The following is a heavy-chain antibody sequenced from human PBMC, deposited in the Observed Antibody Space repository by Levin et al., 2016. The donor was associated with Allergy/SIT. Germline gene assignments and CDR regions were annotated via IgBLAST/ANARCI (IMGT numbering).Heavy chain of an antibody. Sequence: SETLSLTCAVYGGSFSGYYWSWIRQPPGKGLEWIGEINHSGSTNYNPSLKSRVTISVDKSKNQFSLKLSSVTAADTAVHYCARLPVAGKEAYYYYYMDVWGKGTTVTVSS. D-gene: IGHD6-19*01. CDR2: INHSGST. V-gene: IGHV4-34*01. CDR3: ARLPVAGKEAYYYYYMDV. CDR1: GGSFSGYY. J-gene: IGHJ6*03.